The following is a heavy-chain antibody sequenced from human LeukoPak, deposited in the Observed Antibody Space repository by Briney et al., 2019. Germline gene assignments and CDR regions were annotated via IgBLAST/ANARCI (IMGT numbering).Heavy chain of an antibody. CDR1: GGTFSGYY. CDR2: SNDSGGT. V-gene: IGHV4-34*01. CDR3: AREKSIATRWPWFDP. D-gene: IGHD6-6*01. J-gene: IGHJ5*02. Sequence: SETLSLTCAVYGGTFSGYYWSWIRQPPGKRLEWVGESNDSGGTNYNPSLKSRVTISVDTSKNQFSLKLSSVTAADTAVFYCAREKSIATRWPWFDPWGQGTLVTVSS.